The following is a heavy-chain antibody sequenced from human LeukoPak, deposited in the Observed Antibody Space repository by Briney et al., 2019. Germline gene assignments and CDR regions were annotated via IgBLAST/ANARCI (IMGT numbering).Heavy chain of an antibody. Sequence: GRTLRLSCAASGFTFSSYGMSWVREAPGQGLEWVSAISNSGGRTYYADSVKRRFTISRDNSKNTLYLQIKSLRAEDTAVYYCAKDRHYYDSSGYNYWGQGTLVTVSS. CDR2: ISNSGGRT. J-gene: IGHJ4*02. D-gene: IGHD3-22*01. V-gene: IGHV3-23*01. CDR1: GFTFSSYG. CDR3: AKDRHYYDSSGYNY.